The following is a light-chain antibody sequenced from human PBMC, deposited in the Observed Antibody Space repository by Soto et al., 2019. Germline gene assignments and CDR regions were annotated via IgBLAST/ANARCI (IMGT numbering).Light chain of an antibody. CDR3: SSYTSSTSVV. V-gene: IGLV2-14*01. CDR1: SSDVGGYNY. J-gene: IGLJ2*01. CDR2: AVS. Sequence: QSALTQPASVSGSPGQSITISCTGTSSDVGGYNYVSWYQQHPGKAPKLIIYAVSNRPSGVSHRFSGSKSGNTASLAISGLQAEDEAEYYCSSYTSSTSVVFGGGTKLTVL.